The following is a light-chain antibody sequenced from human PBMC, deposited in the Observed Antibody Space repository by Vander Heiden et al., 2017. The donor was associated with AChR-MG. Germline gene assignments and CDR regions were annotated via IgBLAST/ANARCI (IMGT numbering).Light chain of an antibody. CDR2: QDT. CDR1: TLGDKY. J-gene: IGLJ3*02. V-gene: IGLV3-1*01. CDR3: QAWDRNSEEV. Sequence: SHDLTQPPSVSVSPGQTASIPCPGATLGDKYVCWYQQKSGQSPLLVIYQDTKRPSGIPERFSGSNSGNTATLTISGTQATDEADYYCQAWDRNSEEVFGGGTKLTVL.